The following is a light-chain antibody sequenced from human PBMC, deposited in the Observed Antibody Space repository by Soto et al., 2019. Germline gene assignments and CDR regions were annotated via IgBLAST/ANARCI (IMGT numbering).Light chain of an antibody. V-gene: IGKV3-15*01. CDR1: QSVNSN. J-gene: IGKJ1*01. CDR3: QQYNNWPPWT. Sequence: EIVMTQSPGTLSVSPGERATLSCRASQSVNSNLAWYQQKPGQAPRLLIYGASTRATGIPARFSGSGSGTEFTLAISSLQPEDFAVYYCQQYNNWPPWTFGQGTKVDIK. CDR2: GAS.